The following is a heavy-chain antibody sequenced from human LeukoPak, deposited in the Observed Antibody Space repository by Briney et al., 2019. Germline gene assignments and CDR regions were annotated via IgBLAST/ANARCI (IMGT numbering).Heavy chain of an antibody. V-gene: IGHV3-30*02. J-gene: IGHJ4*02. CDR1: GFTFSRYW. Sequence: PGGSLRLSCASSGFTFSRYWMSWVRQAPGKGLEWVAFIRYDGSNKYYADSVKGRFTISRDNAKNSLYLQMTSLRAEDTAVYYCARDLSYGSGDYWGQGILVTVSS. CDR2: IRYDGSNK. D-gene: IGHD3-10*01. CDR3: ARDLSYGSGDY.